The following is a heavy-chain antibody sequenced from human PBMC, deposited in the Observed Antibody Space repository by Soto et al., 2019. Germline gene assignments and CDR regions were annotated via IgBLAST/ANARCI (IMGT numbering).Heavy chain of an antibody. V-gene: IGHV1-3*01. CDR3: ARVSFETSGYADY. CDR2: INAANGNT. Sequence: QVHLVQSGAEVKKPGASVKVSCKASGYIFSTYTMHWVRQAPGQRLEWMGWINAANGNTKYSQNFQGRVTISRDTSASTTYLELSRLRSEATAVYYCARVSFETSGYADYWGQGTLVTVSS. J-gene: IGHJ4*02. D-gene: IGHD3-22*01. CDR1: GYIFSTYT.